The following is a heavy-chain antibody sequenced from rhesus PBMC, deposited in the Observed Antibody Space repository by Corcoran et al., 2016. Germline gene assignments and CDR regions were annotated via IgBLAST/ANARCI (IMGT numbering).Heavy chain of an antibody. V-gene: IGHV4-169*01. CDR1: GGSISSSY. J-gene: IGHJ4*01. CDR3: ARGSSGHFDY. Sequence: QLQLQESGPGLVKPSETLSVTCAVSGGSISSSYWSWIRQAPGKGLEWMGYIYGSGSSTNYNPSLTSRVTLSVDTSKNQLSLKLSSVTTADTAVYYCARGSSGHFDYWGQGVLVTVSS. D-gene: IGHD6-31*01. CDR2: IYGSGSST.